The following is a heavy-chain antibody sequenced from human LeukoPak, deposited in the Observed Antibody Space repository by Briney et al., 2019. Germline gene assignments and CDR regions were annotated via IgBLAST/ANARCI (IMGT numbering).Heavy chain of an antibody. CDR3: TWFGEPQPPTYGMDV. V-gene: IGHV1-69*06. D-gene: IGHD3-10*01. CDR2: IIPIFGTA. Sequence: SVKVSCKASGGTFSSYAISWVRQAPGQGLEWMGGIIPIFGTANYAQKFQGRVTITADKSTSTAYMELSSLRSEDTAVYYRTWFGEPQPPTYGMDVWGKGTTVTVSS. CDR1: GGTFSSYA. J-gene: IGHJ6*04.